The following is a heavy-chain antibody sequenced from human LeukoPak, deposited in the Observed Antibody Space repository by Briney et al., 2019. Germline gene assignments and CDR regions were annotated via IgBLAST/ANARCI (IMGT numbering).Heavy chain of an antibody. CDR3: ARGTYYGGNSNFDY. J-gene: IGHJ4*02. V-gene: IGHV4-59*01. Sequence: PSETLSLTCTVSGGSISSYYWSWIRQPPGKGLEWIGYIYYSGSTNYNPSLKSRVTISVDTSKNQFSLKLSSVTAADTAVYYCARGTYYGGNSNFDYWGQGTLLTVSS. CDR1: GGSISSYY. D-gene: IGHD4-23*01. CDR2: IYYSGST.